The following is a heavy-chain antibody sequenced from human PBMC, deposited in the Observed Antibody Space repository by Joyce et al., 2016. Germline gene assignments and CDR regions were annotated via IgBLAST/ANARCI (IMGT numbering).Heavy chain of an antibody. CDR2: ISNDGSKK. D-gene: IGHD6-19*01. Sequence: QVQLVESGGDVVQPGRSLRLSCAACGFTFSTYVMQWVRQAPGKGLEWVTLISNDGSKKNYADYVKGRFTSSRDNSKNTLYLQMNSLRAEDTAVYYCAKNRVAVSTHYYFDSWGQGTLVTVSS. V-gene: IGHV3-30*18. J-gene: IGHJ4*02. CDR1: GFTFSTYV. CDR3: AKNRVAVSTHYYFDS.